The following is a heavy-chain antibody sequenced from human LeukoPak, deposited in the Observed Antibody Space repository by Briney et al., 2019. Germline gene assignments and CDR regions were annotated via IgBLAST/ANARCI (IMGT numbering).Heavy chain of an antibody. CDR1: GGSFSGYY. CDR3: ARARRGVLRYFDWLSHRVMDY. Sequence: SETLSLTCAVYGGSFSGYYWSWIRQPPGKGLEWIGEINHSGSTNYNPSLKSRVTISVDTSKNQFSLKLSSVTAADTAVYYCARARRGVLRYFDWLSHRVMDYRGQGTLVTVSS. J-gene: IGHJ4*02. CDR2: INHSGST. V-gene: IGHV4-34*01. D-gene: IGHD3-9*01.